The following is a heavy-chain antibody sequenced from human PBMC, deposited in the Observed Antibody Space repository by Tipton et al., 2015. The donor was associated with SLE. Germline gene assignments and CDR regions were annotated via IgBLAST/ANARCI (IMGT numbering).Heavy chain of an antibody. Sequence: TLSLTCTVSGGSINSSSYYWGWIRQPPGKGLEWIGSIYYSGSTYYNPSLKSRVTISIDTSKNQFSLNLSSLTAADTAVYYCAGYSTGWYGEDYWGQGTLVSVSS. CDR1: GGSINSSSYY. CDR3: AGYSTGWYGEDY. CDR2: IYYSGST. D-gene: IGHD6-19*01. J-gene: IGHJ4*02. V-gene: IGHV4-39*07.